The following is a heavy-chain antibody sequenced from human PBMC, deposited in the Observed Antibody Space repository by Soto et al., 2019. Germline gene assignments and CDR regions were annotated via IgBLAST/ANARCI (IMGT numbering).Heavy chain of an antibody. Sequence: PSETLSLTCTVSGGSVSSSSYFWGWIRQPPGKGLEWIGSIYYSGSTYYNPSLKSRVTISVDTSKNQFSLKLSSVTAADTAMYYCARIKQLVDRDYWGQGTLVTVS. D-gene: IGHD6-6*01. CDR1: GGSVSSSSYF. CDR2: IYYSGST. J-gene: IGHJ4*02. V-gene: IGHV4-39*01. CDR3: ARIKQLVDRDY.